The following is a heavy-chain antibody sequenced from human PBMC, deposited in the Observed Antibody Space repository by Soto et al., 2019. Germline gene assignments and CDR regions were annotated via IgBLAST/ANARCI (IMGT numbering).Heavy chain of an antibody. CDR2: VFGDGRT. Sequence: PGGSLRLSCAASGFTVSGTYMTWFRRAPGKGLEWVSAVFGDGRTFYADSVKGRFTISRDNSKSSLYLQMNSLKIEDSAIYYCVRVSGSTEGYTFAHWGQGTLVTVSS. V-gene: IGHV3-53*01. CDR3: VRVSGSTEGYTFAH. J-gene: IGHJ4*02. CDR1: GFTVSGTY. D-gene: IGHD5-18*01.